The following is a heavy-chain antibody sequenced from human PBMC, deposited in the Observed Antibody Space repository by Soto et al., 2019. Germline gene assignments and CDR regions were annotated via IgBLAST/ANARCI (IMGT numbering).Heavy chain of an antibody. Sequence: EVQLVESGGGLVQPGGSLRLSCAASGFTFSSYIMHWVRQTPGKGLVWVSRITTDGSTTTYADSVRGRFTISRDNAKNPPYLQMNSLSAEDTAVYYCARAREWVIVDSWGQGTLVTVSS. V-gene: IGHV3-74*01. D-gene: IGHD3-3*01. J-gene: IGHJ4*02. CDR3: ARAREWVIVDS. CDR1: GFTFSSYI. CDR2: ITTDGSTT.